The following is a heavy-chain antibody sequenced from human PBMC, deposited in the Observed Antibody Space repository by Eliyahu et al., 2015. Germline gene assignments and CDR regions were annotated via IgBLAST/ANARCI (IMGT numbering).Heavy chain of an antibody. CDR3: SSGWFFES. D-gene: IGHD6-19*01. CDR2: VSWNGSRT. V-gene: IGHV3-19*01. J-gene: IGHJ5*01. Sequence: GSGVSWNGSRTHYADSVKGRFIISRDNSRNFLYQQMNSLRPEDMAVYYSSSGWFFESWGQGTLVTVSS.